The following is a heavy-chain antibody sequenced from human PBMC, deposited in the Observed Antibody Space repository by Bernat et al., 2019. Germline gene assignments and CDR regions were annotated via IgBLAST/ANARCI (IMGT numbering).Heavy chain of an antibody. CDR1: GFTFSSYG. D-gene: IGHD6-13*01. J-gene: IGHJ6*02. V-gene: IGHV3-33*01. Sequence: QVQLVESGGGVVQPGRSLRLSCAASGFTFSSYGMHWVRQAPGKGLEWVAVIWYDGSNKYYADSVKGRFTISRDNSKNTLYLQMNSLRAEDTAVYYCARELFGSSWYSDDYYYGMDVWGQGTTVTVSS. CDR2: IWYDGSNK. CDR3: ARELFGSSWYSDDYYYGMDV.